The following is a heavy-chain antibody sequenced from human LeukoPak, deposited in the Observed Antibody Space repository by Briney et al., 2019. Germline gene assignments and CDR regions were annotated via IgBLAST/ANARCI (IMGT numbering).Heavy chain of an antibody. D-gene: IGHD3-10*01. CDR3: ARHGSGSYSYDY. J-gene: IGHJ4*02. CDR2: IIPIFGTA. CDR1: GGTFSSYA. Sequence: SVKVSCKASGGTFSSYAISWVRQAPGQGLEWMGGIIPIFGTANYAQKFQGRVTITADESTSTAYMELSSLKASDTAMYYCARHGSGSYSYDYWGQGTLVTVSS. V-gene: IGHV1-69*13.